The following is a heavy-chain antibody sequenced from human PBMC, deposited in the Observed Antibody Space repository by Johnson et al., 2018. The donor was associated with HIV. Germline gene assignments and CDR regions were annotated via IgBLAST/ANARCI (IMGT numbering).Heavy chain of an antibody. CDR3: ARDESAYYYESSGEGAFDI. D-gene: IGHD3-22*01. J-gene: IGHJ3*02. V-gene: IGHV3-66*01. Sequence: EVQLLESGGGLVQPGGSLRLSCAASGFTFSSYAMHWVRQAPGKGLEWVAVIYSGGSTYYADSVKGRFTISRDNSKNTLYLQMNSLRAEDTALYYCARDESAYYYESSGEGAFDIWGQGTMVTVSS. CDR2: IYSGGST. CDR1: GFTFSSYA.